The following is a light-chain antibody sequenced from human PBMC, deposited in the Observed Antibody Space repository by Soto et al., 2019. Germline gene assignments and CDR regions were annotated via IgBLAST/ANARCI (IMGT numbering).Light chain of an antibody. Sequence: DIQMTQSPSTLSAYVGDRVTITCRASESISGWLAWFQQKPGKAPKLLIYQASTLENGVPPRFSGSGSETEFTLTITSLRPDDSATYYCQPYSSYSRTFGQGTKVEI. V-gene: IGKV1-5*03. CDR2: QAS. CDR3: QPYSSYSRT. CDR1: ESISGW. J-gene: IGKJ1*01.